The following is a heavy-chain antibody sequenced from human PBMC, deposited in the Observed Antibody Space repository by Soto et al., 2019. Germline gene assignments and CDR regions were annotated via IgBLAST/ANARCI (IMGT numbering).Heavy chain of an antibody. V-gene: IGHV4-30-2*01. J-gene: IGHJ5*02. CDR3: ARINFDYYDSSGYSRWFDP. Sequence: LSLTSAVTGCSISSGPFSWRSISQPPVNGLEWIGYIYHSGSTYYNPSLKSRVTISVDRSKNQFSLKLSSVTAADTAVYYCARINFDYYDSSGYSRWFDPWGQGTLVTVS. CDR2: IYHSGST. CDR1: GCSISSGPFS. D-gene: IGHD3-22*01.